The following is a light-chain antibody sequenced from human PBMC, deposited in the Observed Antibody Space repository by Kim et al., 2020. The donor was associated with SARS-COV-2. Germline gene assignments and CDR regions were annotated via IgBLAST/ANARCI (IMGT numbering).Light chain of an antibody. Sequence: SLSPGERATLSCTASQSVRSNYLAWYQQKPGQAPRVLVYGASSRATGIPDRFSGSGSGTDFTLTISRLEPEDFAVYYCQQYGYSHTFGQGTKLEI. CDR3: QQYGYSHT. J-gene: IGKJ2*01. V-gene: IGKV3-20*01. CDR1: QSVRSNY. CDR2: GAS.